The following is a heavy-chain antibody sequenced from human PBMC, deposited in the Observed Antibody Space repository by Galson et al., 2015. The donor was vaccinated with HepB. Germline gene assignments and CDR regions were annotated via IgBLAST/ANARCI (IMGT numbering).Heavy chain of an antibody. D-gene: IGHD3-10*01. V-gene: IGHV5-51*03. CDR3: ARAYDLYYIGMDV. Sequence: QSGAEVKEAGAALKISWQGFGYSFIDYWIAWVRQKAGKGLGGVGGIYVGDSDNRYSPSFQGQVTFSVDKSITTASRQWSSLKASDHAIYYCARAYDLYYIGMDVWGQGTTVTVS. CDR1: GYSFIDYW. CDR2: IYVGDSDN. J-gene: IGHJ6*02.